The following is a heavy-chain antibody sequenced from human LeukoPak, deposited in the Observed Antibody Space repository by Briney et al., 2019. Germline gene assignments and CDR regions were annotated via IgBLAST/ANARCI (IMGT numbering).Heavy chain of an antibody. CDR1: GGSISTRIYY. V-gene: IGHV4-39*01. CDR3: ARLGDSSGSYPYAFDT. D-gene: IGHD3-22*01. CDR2: DSYSGST. Sequence: SETLSLTCIVSGGSISTRIYYWVWIRHPPGTGLEWIGCDSYSGSTHYNPSLKSRATISVDTSKNQFSLKLSSVTAADSAVYYCARLGDSSGSYPYAFDTWGQGAMVTVSS. J-gene: IGHJ3*02.